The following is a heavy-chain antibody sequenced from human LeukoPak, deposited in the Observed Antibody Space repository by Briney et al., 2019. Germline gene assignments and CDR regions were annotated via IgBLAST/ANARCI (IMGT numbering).Heavy chain of an antibody. D-gene: IGHD3-3*01. Sequence: GGSLRLSCAASRFTFSNYAMSWVRQAPGKGLEWVSAISGSGGVIYYADSVKGRFTISRDSSKNTLYLQMNSLRPEDTAVYYCAKGNYDFWSGYSVDYWGQGTLVTVSS. CDR3: AKGNYDFWSGYSVDY. CDR2: ISGSGGVI. CDR1: RFTFSNYA. V-gene: IGHV3-23*01. J-gene: IGHJ4*02.